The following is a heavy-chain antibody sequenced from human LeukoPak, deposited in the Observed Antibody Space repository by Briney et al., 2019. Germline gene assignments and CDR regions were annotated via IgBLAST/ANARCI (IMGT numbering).Heavy chain of an antibody. D-gene: IGHD3-3*01. CDR3: ARGRSTSTLATIFGVVPNEYYFDY. CDR1: GYSFGSEG. V-gene: IGHV1-8*01. J-gene: IGHJ4*02. CDR2: MNPNSGNT. Sequence: GASVKVSCMASGYSFGSEGSNWGRQATGQGLEWMGWMNPNSGNTGYAQKFQGRVTMTRNTSISKAYMELSSLRSEDTAVYYCARGRSTSTLATIFGVVPNEYYFDYWGQGTLITVSS.